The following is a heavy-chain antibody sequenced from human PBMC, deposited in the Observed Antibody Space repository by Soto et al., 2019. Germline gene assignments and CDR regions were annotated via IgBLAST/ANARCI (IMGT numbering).Heavy chain of an antibody. CDR1: GGSCSGYY. V-gene: IGHV4-34*01. D-gene: IGHD6-13*01. CDR3: ARGRLMIAAASLYNWFDP. J-gene: IGHJ5*02. CDR2: INHSGST. Sequence: SQTLSLTCAVYGGSCSGYYWSWIRQPPGKGLEWIGEINHSGSTNYNPSLKSRVTISVDTSKNQFSLKLSSVTAADTAVYYCARGRLMIAAASLYNWFDPWGQGTLVTVSS.